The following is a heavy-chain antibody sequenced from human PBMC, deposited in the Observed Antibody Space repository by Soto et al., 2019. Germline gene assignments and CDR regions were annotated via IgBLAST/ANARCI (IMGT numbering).Heavy chain of an antibody. J-gene: IGHJ4*02. CDR1: GFSVSANY. CDR3: ARSSGWNRLDY. V-gene: IGHV3-66*01. D-gene: IGHD6-19*01. CDR2: IYGGGIT. Sequence: EVQLVESGGGLVQPGGSLSLSCAVSGFSVSANYMNWVRQAPGKGLEWVSVIYGGGITYYTDSVKGKLTISRDNSKNTLYLQMNSLRAEDTALYYSARSSGWNRLDYWGQGTLVTVSS.